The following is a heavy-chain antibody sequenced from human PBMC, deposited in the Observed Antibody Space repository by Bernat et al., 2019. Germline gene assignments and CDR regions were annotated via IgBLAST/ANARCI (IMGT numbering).Heavy chain of an antibody. Sequence: QVQLVESGGGVVQPGRSLRLSCAASGFTFSSYAMHWVRQAPGKGLEWVAVISYDGSNKYYADAVKGRFTISSDNSKNTLYLQMNSLRAEDTAVYYCAGGLIERRVPPDYWGQGTLVTVSS. CDR1: GFTFSSYA. CDR3: AGGLIERRVPPDY. D-gene: IGHD2/OR15-2a*01. V-gene: IGHV3-30-3*01. J-gene: IGHJ4*02. CDR2: ISYDGSNK.